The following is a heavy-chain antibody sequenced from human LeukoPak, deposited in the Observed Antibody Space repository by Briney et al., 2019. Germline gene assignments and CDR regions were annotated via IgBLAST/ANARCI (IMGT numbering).Heavy chain of an antibody. CDR1: GFTFGDYH. Sequence: GGSLRLSCTGSGFTFGDYHMTWLRQAPGKGLEWVGFIRSKAYSGTTEYAASVQGRFIISRDDSKSIVYLQTNSLKTEDTAVYYCTRAVGSTRPYYYYYYMDVWGKGTTVTVSS. CDR2: IRSKAYSGTT. CDR3: TRAVGSTRPYYYYYYMDV. J-gene: IGHJ6*03. V-gene: IGHV3-49*03. D-gene: IGHD2-2*01.